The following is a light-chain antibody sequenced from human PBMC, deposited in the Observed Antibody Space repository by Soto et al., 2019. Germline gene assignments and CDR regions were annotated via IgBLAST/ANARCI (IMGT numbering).Light chain of an antibody. Sequence: DIQMTQSPSSLSASVGDRVTITCRASQSISNYLAWYQQKPGKVPKLLICAASTLQTGVPSRFSGSGSGTDFTLTISSLQPEDVATYYCQKYNSAALTFGGGTKVEIK. CDR1: QSISNY. V-gene: IGKV1-27*01. CDR2: AAS. J-gene: IGKJ4*01. CDR3: QKYNSAALT.